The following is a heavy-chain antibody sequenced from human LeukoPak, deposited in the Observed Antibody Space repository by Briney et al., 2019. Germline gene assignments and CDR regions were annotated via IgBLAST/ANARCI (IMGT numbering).Heavy chain of an antibody. V-gene: IGHV1-18*04. CDR2: VSGDDGRT. CDR3: ARDWHCSGGRCENCFDP. Sequence: VSVKVSCKASGYTFTGSYIHWVRQAPGQGPEWMGWVSGDDGRTYYGQKFQDRVTMTKDTSTTTVYMELRSLRSDDTAVYYCARDWHCSGGRCENCFDPWGQGTLVIVSS. D-gene: IGHD2-15*01. CDR1: GYTFTGSY. J-gene: IGHJ5*02.